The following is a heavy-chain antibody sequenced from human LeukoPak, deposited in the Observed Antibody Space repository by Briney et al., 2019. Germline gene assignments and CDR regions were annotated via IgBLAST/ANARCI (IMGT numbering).Heavy chain of an antibody. J-gene: IGHJ6*02. V-gene: IGHV1-8*02. Sequence: ASVKVSCKASGYRFIDYYMHWVRQATGQGLEWMGWMNPNSGNTGYAQKFQGRVTMTRNTSISTAYMELSSLRSEDTAVYYCAREVMVRGVIITYYYGMDVWGQGTTVTVSS. CDR2: MNPNSGNT. CDR1: GYRFIDYY. D-gene: IGHD3-10*01. CDR3: AREVMVRGVIITYYYGMDV.